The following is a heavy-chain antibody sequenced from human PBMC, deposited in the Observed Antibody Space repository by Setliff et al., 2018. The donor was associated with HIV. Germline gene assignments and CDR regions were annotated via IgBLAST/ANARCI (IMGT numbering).Heavy chain of an antibody. CDR3: ATSLGGLAVPSKNWFDS. CDR2: INPSGTYT. V-gene: IGHV1-46*01. J-gene: IGHJ5*01. Sequence: AASVKVSCKASGYTIANSYVHWVRQAPGQGPEWLGIINPSGTYTIYAQQFQGRVTMTRDTSTGTVYLELSGLTSDDTAVYFCATSLGGLAVPSKNWFDSWGRGTLVTVSS. D-gene: IGHD2-15*01. CDR1: GYTIANSY.